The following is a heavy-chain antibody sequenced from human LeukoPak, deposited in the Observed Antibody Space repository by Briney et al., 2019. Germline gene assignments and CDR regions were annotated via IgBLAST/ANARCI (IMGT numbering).Heavy chain of an antibody. CDR1: GGSFSGYY. V-gene: IGHV4-34*01. CDR2: INHSGST. D-gene: IGHD1-26*01. Sequence: SETLSLTCAVYGGSFSGYYWSWIRQPPGKGLEWIGEINHSGSTNYNPSLKSRVTISVDTSKNQFSLKLSSVTAADTAAYYCARGGGSYFFDYWGQGTLVTVSS. J-gene: IGHJ4*02. CDR3: ARGGGSYFFDY.